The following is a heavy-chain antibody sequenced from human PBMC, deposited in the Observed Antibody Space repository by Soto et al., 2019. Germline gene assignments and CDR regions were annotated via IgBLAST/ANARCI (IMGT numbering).Heavy chain of an antibody. V-gene: IGHV4-31*11. CDR1: GDSVTSGAYY. D-gene: IGHD6-13*01. Sequence: SETLSLTCAVSGDSVTSGAYYWSWIRQHPGKGLEWIGYIYYSGRTYYNPSLKSRLTISLDTSKDQFSLKLNSVTAADTAVYYCARGSRHSSSYSGSSFDPWGQGTLVTAPQ. CDR2: IYYSGRT. CDR3: ARGSRHSSSYSGSSFDP. J-gene: IGHJ5*02.